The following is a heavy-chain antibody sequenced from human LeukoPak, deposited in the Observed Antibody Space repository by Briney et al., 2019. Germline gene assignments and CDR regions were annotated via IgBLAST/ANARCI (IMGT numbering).Heavy chain of an antibody. D-gene: IGHD4-17*01. Sequence: GGSLRLSCAASGFTFSSCAMSWVRQAPGKGLEWVSYISSSSSYTNYADSVKGRFTISRDNAKNSLYLQMNSLRAEDTAVYYCARDGDYGDYEILYGMDVWGQGTTVTVSS. CDR3: ARDGDYGDYEILYGMDV. CDR1: GFTFSSCA. V-gene: IGHV3-11*05. CDR2: ISSSSSYT. J-gene: IGHJ6*02.